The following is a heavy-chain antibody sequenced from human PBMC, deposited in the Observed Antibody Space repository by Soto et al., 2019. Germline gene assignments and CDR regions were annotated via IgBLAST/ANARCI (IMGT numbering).Heavy chain of an antibody. CDR1: GFSLTTGVG. Sequence: QITLKESGPTLVKPTQTLTLTCSFSGFSLTTGVGVGWIRQRPGKALEWLAIIYWNDEKLYNPSLKTRLTITKDTSKNQVVLTVTDMDPVDTATYYCAHRVNMARGPYNYFGPWGQGTLVTVSS. V-gene: IGHV2-5*01. CDR3: AHRVNMARGPYNYFGP. D-gene: IGHD3-10*01. J-gene: IGHJ5*02. CDR2: IYWNDEK.